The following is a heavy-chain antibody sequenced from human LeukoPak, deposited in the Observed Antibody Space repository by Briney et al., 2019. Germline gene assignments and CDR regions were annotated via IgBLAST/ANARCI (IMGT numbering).Heavy chain of an antibody. Sequence: SVKVSCKASGGTFSSYAISWVRQAPGQGLEWMGRIIPIFGTANYAQKFQGRVTITADESTSTAYMELSSLRSEDTAVYYCAREDYYDSSGSRLYNWFDPWGQGTLVTVSS. CDR3: AREDYYDSSGSRLYNWFDP. CDR1: GGTFSSYA. J-gene: IGHJ5*02. D-gene: IGHD3-22*01. CDR2: IIPIFGTA. V-gene: IGHV1-69*15.